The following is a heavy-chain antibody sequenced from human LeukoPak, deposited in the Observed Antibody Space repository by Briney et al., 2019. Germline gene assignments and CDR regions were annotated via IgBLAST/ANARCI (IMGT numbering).Heavy chain of an antibody. CDR2: ISAYNDNT. Sequence: GASVKVSCKASGYTFTSYGISWVRQAPGQGLEWMGWISAYNDNTNYAQKLQGRVTMTTDTSTSTAYMELRSLRSDDTAVYYCAWSIAARYLFDYWGQGTLVTVSS. J-gene: IGHJ4*02. CDR3: AWSIAARYLFDY. V-gene: IGHV1-18*01. D-gene: IGHD6-6*01. CDR1: GYTFTSYG.